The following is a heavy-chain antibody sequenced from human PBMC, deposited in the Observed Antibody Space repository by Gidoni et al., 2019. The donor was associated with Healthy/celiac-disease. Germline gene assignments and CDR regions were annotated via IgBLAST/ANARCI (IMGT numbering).Heavy chain of an antibody. CDR2: IYSGGST. CDR1: GLTVSRNY. V-gene: IGHV3-66*02. Sequence: EVQLVESGGGLVQPGGSLRLSCAASGLTVSRNYMSWVRQAPGKGLEWVSVIYSGGSTYYADSVKGRFTISRDNSKNTLYLQMNSLRAEDTAVYYCARDRWGATAMEDYWGQGTLVTVSS. CDR3: ARDRWGATAMEDY. J-gene: IGHJ4*02. D-gene: IGHD1-26*01.